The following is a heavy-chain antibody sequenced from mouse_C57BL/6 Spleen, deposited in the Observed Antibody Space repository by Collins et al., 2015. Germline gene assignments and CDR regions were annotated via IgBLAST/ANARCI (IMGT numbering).Heavy chain of an antibody. Sequence: QVQLQQPGAELVKPGASVKMSCKASGYTFTSYWITWVKQRPGQGLEWIGDIYPGSGSTNYNEKFKSKATLTVDTSSSTAYMQLSSLTSEDSAVYYCARRTYYDFWFAYWGQGTLVTVSA. J-gene: IGHJ3*01. CDR3: ARRTYYDFWFAY. D-gene: IGHD2-4*01. V-gene: IGHV1-55*01. CDR1: GYTFTSYW. CDR2: IYPGSGST.